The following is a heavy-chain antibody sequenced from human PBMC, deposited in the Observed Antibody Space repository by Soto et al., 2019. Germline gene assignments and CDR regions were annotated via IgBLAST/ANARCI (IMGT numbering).Heavy chain of an antibody. CDR3: ARDTYYDFWSGYYGYYGMDV. D-gene: IGHD3-3*01. Sequence: TSETLSLTCTVSGGSVSSGSYYWSWIRQPPGKGLEWIGYIYYSGSTNYNPSLKSRVTISVDTSKNQFSLKLSSVTAADTAVYYCARDTYYDFWSGYYGYYGMDVWGQGTTVTVSS. CDR1: GGSVSSGSYY. V-gene: IGHV4-61*01. J-gene: IGHJ6*02. CDR2: IYYSGST.